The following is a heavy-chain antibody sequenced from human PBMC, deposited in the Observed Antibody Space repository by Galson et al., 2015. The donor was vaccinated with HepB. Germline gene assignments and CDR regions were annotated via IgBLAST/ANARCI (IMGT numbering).Heavy chain of an antibody. CDR3: ARDQYYDSSGYPTGVDY. D-gene: IGHD3-22*01. J-gene: IGHJ4*02. Sequence: SLRLSCAASGFTFSSYSMNWVRQAPGKGLEWVSSISSSSSYIYYADSVKGRFTISRDNAKNSLYLQMNSLRAEGTAVYYCARDQYYDSSGYPTGVDYWGQGTLVTVSS. CDR1: GFTFSSYS. V-gene: IGHV3-21*01. CDR2: ISSSSSYI.